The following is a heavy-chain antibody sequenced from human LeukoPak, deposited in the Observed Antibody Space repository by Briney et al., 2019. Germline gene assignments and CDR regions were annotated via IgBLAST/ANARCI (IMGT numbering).Heavy chain of an antibody. J-gene: IGHJ6*02. Sequence: GRSLRLSCAASGFTFSSYAMHWVRQAPGEGLEWVAVISYDGSNKYYADSVKGRFTISRDNSKNTLYLQMNSLRAEDTAVYYCARDHRNLWLVMNYYYGMDVWGQGTTVTVSS. D-gene: IGHD6-19*01. V-gene: IGHV3-30-3*01. CDR3: ARDHRNLWLVMNYYYGMDV. CDR2: ISYDGSNK. CDR1: GFTFSSYA.